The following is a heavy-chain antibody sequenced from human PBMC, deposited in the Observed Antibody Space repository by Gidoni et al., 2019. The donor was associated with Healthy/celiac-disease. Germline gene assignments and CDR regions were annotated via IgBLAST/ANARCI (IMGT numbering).Heavy chain of an antibody. CDR2: ISCSGGST. CDR3: AKGADGDRTFDY. CDR1: GFTFSSYA. D-gene: IGHD4-17*01. V-gene: IGHV3-23*01. J-gene: IGHJ4*02. Sequence: EVQLLESGGGLVQPGWSLRLSCAASGFTFSSYAMSWVRQAPGKGRAGVSGISCSGGSTFYAASVKGRFTISRDNSKNTLYLQMNSLRAEDTAVYYCAKGADGDRTFDYWGQGTLVTVSS.